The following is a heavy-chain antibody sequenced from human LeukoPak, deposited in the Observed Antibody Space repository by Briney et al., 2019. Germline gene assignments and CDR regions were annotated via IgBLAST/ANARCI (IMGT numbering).Heavy chain of an antibody. CDR3: ARTGSSGYCSSTSCNY. CDR1: GYTFTSYG. D-gene: IGHD2-2*01. V-gene: IGHV1-18*01. CDR2: ISAYNGNT. Sequence: ASVKVSCKASGYTFTSYGISWVRQAPGQGLEWMGWISAYNGNTNYAQKLQGRVTMTTDTSTSTAYMELRGLRSDDTAVYYCARTGSSGYCSSTSCNYWGQGTLVTVSS. J-gene: IGHJ4*02.